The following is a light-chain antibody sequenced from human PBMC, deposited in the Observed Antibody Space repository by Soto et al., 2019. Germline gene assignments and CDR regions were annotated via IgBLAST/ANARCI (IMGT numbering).Light chain of an antibody. CDR1: SSDVGSYNL. J-gene: IGLJ1*01. V-gene: IGLV2-23*01. CDR2: ECS. Sequence: QSVLTQPASVSGSPGQSITISCTGTSSDVGSYNLVSWYQQHPGKAPKLMIYECSKRPSGFSNRFSGSKSGNSASLTISGLQAEDEADYYCCSYAGGSTYVFATGTKVTVL. CDR3: CSYAGGSTYV.